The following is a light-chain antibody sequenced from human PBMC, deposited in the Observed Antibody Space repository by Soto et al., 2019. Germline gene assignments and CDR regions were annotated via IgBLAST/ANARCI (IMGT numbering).Light chain of an antibody. V-gene: IGKV1-9*01. CDR3: QQLNSYLPLT. CDR2: AAS. CDR1: QGISSY. Sequence: DIVLPHAPSTLSKNVGARVTITCRASQGISSYLAWYQQKPGKAPKLLIYAASTLQSGVPSRFSGSGSGTDFTLTISSLQPEDFATYYCQQLNSYLPLTFGGGTKVDIK. J-gene: IGKJ4*01.